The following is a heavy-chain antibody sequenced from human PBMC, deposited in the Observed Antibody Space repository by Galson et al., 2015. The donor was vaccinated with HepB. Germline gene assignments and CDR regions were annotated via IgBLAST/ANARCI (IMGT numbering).Heavy chain of an antibody. CDR3: ARWGMDDTSAYYYGH. J-gene: IGHJ4*02. Sequence: QSGAEVKKSGESLKISCKGSGYSFISYWTAWVRQMPGKGLEWMGIIYPFDSDTRYSPSFQGQVTISADKSISTAFLQWSSLKASDTGIYYCARWGMDDTSAYYYGHWGQGTPVTVSS. CDR1: GYSFISYW. D-gene: IGHD3-22*01. V-gene: IGHV5-51*01. CDR2: IYPFDSDT.